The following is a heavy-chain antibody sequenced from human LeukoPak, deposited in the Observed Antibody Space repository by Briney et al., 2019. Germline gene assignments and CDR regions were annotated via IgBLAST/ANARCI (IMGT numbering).Heavy chain of an antibody. J-gene: IGHJ4*02. CDR1: GGSFSGYY. Sequence: SETLPLTCAVYGGSFSGYYWSWIRQPPGKGLEWIGEINHSGSTNYNPSLKSRVTISVDTSKNQFSLKLSSVTAADTAVYYCATNDYGVLGYFDYWGQGTLVTVSS. CDR2: INHSGST. CDR3: ATNDYGVLGYFDY. D-gene: IGHD4-17*01. V-gene: IGHV4-34*01.